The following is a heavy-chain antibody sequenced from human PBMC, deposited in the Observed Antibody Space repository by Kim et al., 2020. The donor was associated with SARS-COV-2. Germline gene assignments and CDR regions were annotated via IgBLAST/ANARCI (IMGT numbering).Heavy chain of an antibody. D-gene: IGHD2-15*01. CDR2: IIPIFGTA. V-gene: IGHV1-69*13. Sequence: SVKVSCKASGGTFSSYAISWVRQAPGQGLEWMGGIIPIFGTANYAQKFQGRVTITADESTSTAYMELSSLRSEDTAVYYCARAGTPPPSYYYYGMDVWGQGTTVTVSS. CDR3: ARAGTPPPSYYYYGMDV. CDR1: GGTFSSYA. J-gene: IGHJ6*02.